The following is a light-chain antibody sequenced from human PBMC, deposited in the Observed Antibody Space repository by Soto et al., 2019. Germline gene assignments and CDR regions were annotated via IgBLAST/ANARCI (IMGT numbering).Light chain of an antibody. CDR2: DAS. Sequence: EIVMTQSPGTLSVSPGERATVSCRASQSVSSHLAWYQQKRGQAPRLLIYDASSRASGIPARFSGSGSGTDFTLTISSLEPEDFAVYYCQHRYNWLITFGQGTRLEIK. J-gene: IGKJ5*01. CDR3: QHRYNWLIT. V-gene: IGKV3-11*01. CDR1: QSVSSH.